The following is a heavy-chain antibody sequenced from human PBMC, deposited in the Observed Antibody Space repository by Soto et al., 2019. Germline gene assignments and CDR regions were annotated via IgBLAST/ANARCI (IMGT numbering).Heavy chain of an antibody. CDR2: IYWDDDK. D-gene: IGHD2-15*01. CDR3: EHLVVAGLTYYFES. V-gene: IGHV2-5*02. Sequence: QITLKESGPTLVKPTQTLTLTCTFSWFSLSTSAVGVGWIRQPPGKALEWLAFIYWDDDKRYSPSLKSSLTITTDTYKTQVVLAMTNMDPVDTETYYCEHLVVAGLTYYFESWGQGNLVTVSS. CDR1: WFSLSTSAVG. J-gene: IGHJ4*02.